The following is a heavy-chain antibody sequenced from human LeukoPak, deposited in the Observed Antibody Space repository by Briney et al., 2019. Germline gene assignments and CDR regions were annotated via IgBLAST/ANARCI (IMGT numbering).Heavy chain of an antibody. CDR2: ISSGSTTI. CDR3: ARYDSGWYDY. J-gene: IGHJ4*02. D-gene: IGHD6-19*01. V-gene: IGHV3-48*02. Sequence: GGSLRLSCAASGFTFSSYRMNWVRQVPGKGLEWVSYISSGSTTIYYADSVKGRFTISRDNAKNSLYLQMNSLRDEDTAVYYCARYDSGWYDYWGQGTLVTVSS. CDR1: GFTFSSYR.